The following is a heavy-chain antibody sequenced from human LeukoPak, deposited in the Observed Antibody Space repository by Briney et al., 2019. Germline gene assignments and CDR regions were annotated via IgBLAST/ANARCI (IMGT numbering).Heavy chain of an antibody. D-gene: IGHD6-13*01. V-gene: IGHV4-4*02. J-gene: IGHJ4*02. Sequence: SETLSLTCGVSGASISRPYWWSWVRQPPGKGLEWIAEISHSGTTHYNPSLKSRVIISVDKSKNQVFLKLNSVTAADTAMYYCARVPLYIAAADTIWGQGTLVTVSS. CDR2: ISHSGTT. CDR3: ARVPLYIAAADTI. CDR1: GASISRPYW.